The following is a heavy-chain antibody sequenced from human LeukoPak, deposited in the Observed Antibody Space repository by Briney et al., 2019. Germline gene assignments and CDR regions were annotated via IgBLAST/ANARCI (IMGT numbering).Heavy chain of an antibody. CDR3: AYNAGGVVII. CDR2: ISATGGRT. Sequence: GGSLRLSCAASGFTFSNFAMSWVRQAPGKGLEWVSTISATGGRTDYADSVKGRFTISRDNSKNTLSLQMNSLRAEDTAMYYGAYNAGGVVIIWGQGSLVTVSS. J-gene: IGHJ4*02. V-gene: IGHV3-23*01. CDR1: GFTFSNFA. D-gene: IGHD3-22*01.